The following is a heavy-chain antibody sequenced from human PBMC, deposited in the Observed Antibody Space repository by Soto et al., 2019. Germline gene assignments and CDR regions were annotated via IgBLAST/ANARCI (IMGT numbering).Heavy chain of an antibody. J-gene: IGHJ6*03. D-gene: IGHD3-10*01. V-gene: IGHV3-21*01. CDR1: GFTFSSYS. CDR3: AREQPGEYGSGSYPQGPFLNYYYVDV. CDR2: ISSSSSYI. Sequence: PGGSLRLSCAASGFTFSSYSMNWVRQAPGKGLEWVSSISSSSSYIYYADSVKGRFTISRDNAKNSLYLQMNSLRAEDTAVYYCAREQPGEYGSGSYPQGPFLNYYYVDVWGKGTTVTVSS.